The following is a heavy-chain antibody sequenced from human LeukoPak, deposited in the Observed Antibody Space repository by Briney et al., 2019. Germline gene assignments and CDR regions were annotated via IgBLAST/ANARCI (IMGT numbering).Heavy chain of an antibody. D-gene: IGHD2-21*02. CDR2: IRYDGSNK. J-gene: IGHJ5*02. Sequence: GGSLRLSCAASGFTFSSYGMHCVRQAPGKGLEWVAFIRYDGSNKYYADSVKGRFTISRDNSKNTLYLQMNSLRAEDTAVYYCAKDQIVVTAIWGGDTWSQGTLATVSS. CDR3: AKDQIVVTAIWGGDT. V-gene: IGHV3-30*02. CDR1: GFTFSSYG.